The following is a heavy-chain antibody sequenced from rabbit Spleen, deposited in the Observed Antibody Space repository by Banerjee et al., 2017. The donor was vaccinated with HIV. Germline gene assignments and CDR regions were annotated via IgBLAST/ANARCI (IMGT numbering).Heavy chain of an antibody. CDR3: ARDTGSSFSSYGMDL. Sequence: QQQLEESGGGLVQPEGSLTLTCTASGFSFSSGYDMCWVRQAPGKGLEWIACINAGSSGSTYYASWAKGRFTISRSTSLNTVDLRMTSLTVADTATYFCARDTGSSFSSYGMDLWGPGTLVTVS. D-gene: IGHD8-1*01. V-gene: IGHV1S45*01. CDR2: INAGSSGST. J-gene: IGHJ6*01. CDR1: GFSFSSGYD.